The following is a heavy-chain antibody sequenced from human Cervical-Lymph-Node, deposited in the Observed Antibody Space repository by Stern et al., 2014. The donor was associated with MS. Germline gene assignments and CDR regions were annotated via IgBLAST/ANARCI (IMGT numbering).Heavy chain of an antibody. CDR3: ARGPAIQWFRGFDL. Sequence: VQLVESGAEVEKPGASVKLSCKASGFTFTDYDINWVRQAPGQGLEWMGWMNPNSGHAGSAQKFQGRVTMTRNTSISTAYMELSSLNSEDTAVYYCARGPAIQWFRGFDLWGRGTLVTASS. CDR1: GFTFTDYD. J-gene: IGHJ2*01. CDR2: MNPNSGHA. D-gene: IGHD3-10*01. V-gene: IGHV1-8*02.